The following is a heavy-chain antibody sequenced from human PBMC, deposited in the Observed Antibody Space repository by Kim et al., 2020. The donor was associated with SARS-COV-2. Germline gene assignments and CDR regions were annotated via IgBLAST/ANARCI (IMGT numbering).Heavy chain of an antibody. CDR3: ARGLRSGSYYPLNWFDP. Sequence: SETLSLTCAVYGGSFSGYYWSWIRQPPGKGLEWIGEINHSGSTNYNPSLKSRVTISVDTSKNQFSLKLSSVTAADTAVYYCARGLRSGSYYPLNWFDPWG. J-gene: IGHJ5*02. CDR2: INHSGST. CDR1: GGSFSGYY. V-gene: IGHV4-34*01. D-gene: IGHD1-26*01.